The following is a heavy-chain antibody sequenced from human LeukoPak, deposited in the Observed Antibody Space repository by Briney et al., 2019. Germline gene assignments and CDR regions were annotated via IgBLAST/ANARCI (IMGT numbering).Heavy chain of an antibody. Sequence: WETLSLTSTVSGGSISCYYWGWIRQPAGKGLEWIGRIFSSGDATYNPSLKSRVTMSEDTSKNQFSLRLKSVTAADTAVYYCAREPDPWGQGTQVTVSS. J-gene: IGHJ5*02. CDR2: IFSSGDA. CDR3: AREPDP. CDR1: GGSISCYY. V-gene: IGHV4-4*07.